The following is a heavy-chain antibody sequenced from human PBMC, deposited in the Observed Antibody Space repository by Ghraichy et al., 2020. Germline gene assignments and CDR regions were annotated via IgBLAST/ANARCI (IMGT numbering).Heavy chain of an antibody. CDR3: VKVLVARRAYDAFDI. V-gene: IGHV3-64D*09. CDR2: ISSNGGST. Sequence: GGSLRLSCSASGFTFSSYAMHWVRQAPGKGLEYVSAISSNGGSTYYADSVKGRFTISRDNSKNTLYLQMSSLRAEDTAVYYCVKVLVARRAYDAFDIWGQGTMVTVSS. CDR1: GFTFSSYA. J-gene: IGHJ3*02.